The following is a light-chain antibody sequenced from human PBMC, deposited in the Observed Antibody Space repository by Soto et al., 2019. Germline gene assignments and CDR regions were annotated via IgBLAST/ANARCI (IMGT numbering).Light chain of an antibody. CDR2: ASS. Sequence: EIVLTQSPDTLSLSPGERATLSCRASQSVGSYLAWYQQKPGQAPRLLIYASSNRATGIPARFSGSGSGLDFTLTISSQEPEDFAVYYCQQRSNWYTFGQGTKLEIK. V-gene: IGKV3-11*01. CDR3: QQRSNWYT. J-gene: IGKJ2*01. CDR1: QSVGSY.